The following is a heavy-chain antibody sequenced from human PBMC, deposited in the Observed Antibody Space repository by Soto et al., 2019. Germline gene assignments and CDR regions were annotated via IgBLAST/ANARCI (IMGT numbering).Heavy chain of an antibody. CDR1: GFTFSSYA. J-gene: IGHJ4*02. CDR2: ISSNGGST. V-gene: IGHV3-64D*06. CDR3: VKLPRHYYDSSGYYYLFDY. Sequence: PGGSLRLSCSASGFTFSSYAMHWVRQAPGKGLEYVSAISSNGGSTYYADSVKGRFTISRDNSKNTLYLQMSSLRAEDTAVYYCVKLPRHYYDSSGYYYLFDYWGQGTLVTVSS. D-gene: IGHD3-22*01.